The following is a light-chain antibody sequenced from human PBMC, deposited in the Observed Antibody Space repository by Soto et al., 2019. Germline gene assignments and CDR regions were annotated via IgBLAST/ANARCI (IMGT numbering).Light chain of an antibody. CDR2: ATS. V-gene: IGKV3-15*01. CDR1: QRVSNN. Sequence: EIVMTQSPATLSVSPGERATLSCRASQRVSNNLAWYQQRPGRSPRLLIYATSTRATGIPARFSGSGSGTEFTLTLSSLQSEDFAVYYCQQYDNWPPPFGQGTRLEIK. CDR3: QQYDNWPPP. J-gene: IGKJ5*01.